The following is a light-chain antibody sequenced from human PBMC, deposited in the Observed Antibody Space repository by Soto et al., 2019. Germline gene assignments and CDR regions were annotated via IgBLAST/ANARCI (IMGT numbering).Light chain of an antibody. CDR3: QQYNSYPIT. CDR2: KAS. V-gene: IGKV1-5*03. CDR1: QSISSW. J-gene: IGKJ5*01. Sequence: IQMTQSPSYLSSSVCDRVAISCGASQSISSWLAWYQQKPGKAPKLLIYKASSLESGVPSRFSGSGSGTEFTLTISSLQPDDFATYYCQQYNSYPITFGQGTRLEIK.